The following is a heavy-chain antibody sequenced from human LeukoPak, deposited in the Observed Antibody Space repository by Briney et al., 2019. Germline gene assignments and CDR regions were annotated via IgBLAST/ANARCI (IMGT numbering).Heavy chain of an antibody. Sequence: GGSLRLSCTASGFTFGDYAMSWFRQAPGKGLEWVGFIRSKAYGGTTEYAASVKGRFTISRDDSKSIAYLQMNSLKTEDTAVYYCTRDRITIFGVVIENLDCWGQGTPVTVSS. CDR2: IRSKAYGGTT. CDR3: TRDRITIFGVVIENLDC. CDR1: GFTFGDYA. J-gene: IGHJ4*02. V-gene: IGHV3-49*03. D-gene: IGHD3-3*01.